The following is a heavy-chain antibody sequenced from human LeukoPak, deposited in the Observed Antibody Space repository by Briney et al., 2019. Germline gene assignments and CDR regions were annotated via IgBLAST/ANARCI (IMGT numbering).Heavy chain of an antibody. CDR2: ISSSSSYI. J-gene: IGHJ5*02. Sequence: PGGSLRLSCAASGFTFSSYSMNGVRQAPGKGLEWVSSISSSSSYIYYADSVKGRFTISRDNAKNSLYLQMNSLRAEDTAVYYCARSTTDFWSGDFDPWGQGTLVTVSS. V-gene: IGHV3-21*01. CDR3: ARSTTDFWSGDFDP. CDR1: GFTFSSYS. D-gene: IGHD3-3*01.